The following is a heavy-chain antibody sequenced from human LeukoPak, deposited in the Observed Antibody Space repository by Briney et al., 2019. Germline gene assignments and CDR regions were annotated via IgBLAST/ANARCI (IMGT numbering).Heavy chain of an antibody. CDR2: ISSSSSYI. Sequence: KSGGSLRLSCAASGFTFSSYAMSWVRQAPGKGLEWVSSISSSSSYIYYADSVKGRFTISRDNAKNSLYLQMNSLRAEDTAVYYCARGDGVPAASDYWGQGTLVTVSS. J-gene: IGHJ4*02. CDR1: GFTFSSYA. CDR3: ARGDGVPAASDY. D-gene: IGHD2-2*01. V-gene: IGHV3-21*01.